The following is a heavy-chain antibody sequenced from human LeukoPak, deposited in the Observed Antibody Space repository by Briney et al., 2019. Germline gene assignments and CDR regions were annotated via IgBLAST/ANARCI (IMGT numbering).Heavy chain of an antibody. CDR1: GFTFSSYA. Sequence: GGSLRLSCAASGFTFSSYAMNWVRQAPGKGLEWVSGISGNGGSTYYADSVKGRFTISRDNSKNTLYGQMNSLRAEDTALYYCAKVGIGGTYFDYWGQGTLVTVSS. D-gene: IGHD1-7*01. CDR2: ISGNGGST. J-gene: IGHJ4*02. CDR3: AKVGIGGTYFDY. V-gene: IGHV3-23*01.